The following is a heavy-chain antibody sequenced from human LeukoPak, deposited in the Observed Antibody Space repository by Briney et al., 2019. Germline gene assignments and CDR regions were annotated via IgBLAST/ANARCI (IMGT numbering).Heavy chain of an antibody. Sequence: GESLKISCKASGYSFTNYWIGWVRQMPGKGLEWMGIIYPRDSDTRYSPSFQGQITISADKSISTAYLQWSSLKASDTAMYYCARRAATMPSGIDYWGQGTLVTVSS. V-gene: IGHV5-51*01. CDR3: ARRAATMPSGIDY. CDR1: GYSFTNYW. D-gene: IGHD5-24*01. CDR2: IYPRDSDT. J-gene: IGHJ4*02.